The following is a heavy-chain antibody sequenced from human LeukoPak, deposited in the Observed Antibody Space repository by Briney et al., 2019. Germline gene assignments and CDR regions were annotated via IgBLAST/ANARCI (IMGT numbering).Heavy chain of an antibody. Sequence: GRSLRLSCAVSGLXLSLYGMHWARQAPGQGGEGGAFISRHGGEINYVDSVKGRFTVTRDNSNNTVYLQMKSLRVEDTAVYYCAREPSSSWYLRFLEYWGQGTLVTVSS. CDR3: AREPSSSWYLRFLEY. J-gene: IGHJ4*02. V-gene: IGHV3-30*03. CDR1: GLXLSLYG. CDR2: ISRHGGEI. D-gene: IGHD3-22*01.